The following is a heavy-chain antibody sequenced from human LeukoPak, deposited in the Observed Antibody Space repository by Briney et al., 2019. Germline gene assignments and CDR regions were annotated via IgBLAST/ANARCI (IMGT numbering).Heavy chain of an antibody. CDR1: GFTFSSYG. CDR2: IWYGGSNK. J-gene: IGHJ6*03. V-gene: IGHV3-30*02. CDR3: AKDWSPSGYYYYMDA. D-gene: IGHD3-10*01. Sequence: GGSLRLSCAASGFTFSSYGMHWVRQAPGKGLEWVAVIWYGGSNKYYADSVKGRFTISRDNSKNTLYLQMNSLRAEDTAVYYCAKDWSPSGYYYYMDAWGKGTTVTVSS.